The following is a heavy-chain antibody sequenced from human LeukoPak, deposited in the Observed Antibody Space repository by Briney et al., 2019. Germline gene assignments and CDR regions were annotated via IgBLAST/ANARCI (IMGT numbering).Heavy chain of an antibody. D-gene: IGHD3-22*01. CDR2: IYYSGGT. J-gene: IGHJ4*02. CDR3: ARGGRLLGKFDY. CDR1: GGSITNYY. Sequence: PSETLSLTCTVSGGSITNYYWSWIRQPPGKGLEWIGYIYYSGGTNYNPSLKSRVTISVDTSTNQFSLKLSSVTAADTAVYFCARGGRLLGKFDYWGQGTLVTVSS. V-gene: IGHV4-59*01.